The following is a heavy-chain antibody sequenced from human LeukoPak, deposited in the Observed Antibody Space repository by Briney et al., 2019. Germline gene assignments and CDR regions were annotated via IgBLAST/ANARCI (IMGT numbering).Heavy chain of an antibody. CDR2: INPNSVGT. J-gene: IGHJ4*02. V-gene: IGHV1-2*02. D-gene: IGHD6-19*01. CDR3: ARGLAGTWLAPIEY. CDR1: GYTFTGYY. Sequence: ASVNVSCKASGYTFTGYYMHWVRQAPGEGREWMGCINPNSVGTNYAQNFQGRVTVTRDTSISTAYMEVSRLKSDDTAVYYCARGLAGTWLAPIEYWGQGTLVTVSS.